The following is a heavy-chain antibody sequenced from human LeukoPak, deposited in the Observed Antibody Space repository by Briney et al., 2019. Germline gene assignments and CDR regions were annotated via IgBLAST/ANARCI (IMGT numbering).Heavy chain of an antibody. V-gene: IGHV3-30-3*01. D-gene: IGHD6-13*01. CDR2: ISYDGSNK. J-gene: IGHJ4*02. CDR3: ARSYSSSWSQVDY. Sequence: GGSLRLSCAASGFTFSSYAMHWVRQAPGKGLEWVAVISYDGSNKYYADSVKGRFTISRDNSKNTLYLQMNSLRAEDTAVYYCARSYSSSWSQVDYWGQGTLVTVSS. CDR1: GFTFSSYA.